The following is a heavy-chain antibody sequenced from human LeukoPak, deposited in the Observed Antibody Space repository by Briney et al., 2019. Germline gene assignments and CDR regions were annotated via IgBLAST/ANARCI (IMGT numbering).Heavy chain of an antibody. CDR1: GGSISSYY. J-gene: IGHJ6*02. CDR3: ARMAVAGNYYYYYGMDV. Sequence: PSETLSLTCTVSGGSISSYYWSWIRQPPGKGLEWIGYIYYSGSTNYNPSLKSRVIISVDTSKNQFSLKLSSVTAADTAVYYCARMAVAGNYYYYYGMDVWGQGTTVTVSS. D-gene: IGHD6-19*01. V-gene: IGHV4-59*08. CDR2: IYYSGST.